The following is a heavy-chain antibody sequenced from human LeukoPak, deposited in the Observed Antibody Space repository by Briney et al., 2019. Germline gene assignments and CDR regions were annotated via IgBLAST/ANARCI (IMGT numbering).Heavy chain of an antibody. CDR2: INTNTGNP. CDR1: GYTFTSHV. J-gene: IGHJ4*01. CDR3: ARAGDYVWGNYRYPFDY. D-gene: IGHD3-16*02. Sequence: GASVKVSCKASGYTFTSHVMNWVRQAPGQGLEWMGWINTNTGNPTYAQGFTGRFVFSLDTSVSTAYLQISSLEAEDTAVYYCARAGDYVWGNYRYPFDYWGHGTLVTVSS. V-gene: IGHV7-4-1*02.